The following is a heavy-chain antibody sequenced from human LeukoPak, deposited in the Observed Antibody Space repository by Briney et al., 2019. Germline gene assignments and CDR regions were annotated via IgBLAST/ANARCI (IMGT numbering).Heavy chain of an antibody. CDR1: GFTFSRSW. V-gene: IGHV3-7*01. J-gene: IGHJ4*02. D-gene: IGHD1-1*01. CDR3: VRDGRPLDY. Sequence: GGSLRLSCAASGFTFSRSWMSWVRQAAGKGLEWVANIKEDRSEKYYVDSVKGRFTISRDNAKNSLYLQMNSLRAEDTAVYYCVRDGRPLDYWGQGTLVTVSS. CDR2: IKEDRSEK.